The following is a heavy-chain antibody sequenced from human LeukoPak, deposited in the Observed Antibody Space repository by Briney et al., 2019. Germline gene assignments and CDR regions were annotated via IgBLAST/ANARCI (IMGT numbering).Heavy chain of an antibody. J-gene: IGHJ3*02. CDR2: ISASGGHT. D-gene: IGHD2/OR15-2a*01. V-gene: IGHV3-23*01. CDR3: AKDRRTLDAFDI. CDR1: GFRFSNYA. Sequence: GGSLRLSCVASGFRFSNYAMGWVRQAPGKGLEWVSSISASGGHTYYADSVKGRFTISRDNSRNTLYLQVSSLRAEDTVVFYCAKDRRTLDAFDIWGQGTMVTVSS.